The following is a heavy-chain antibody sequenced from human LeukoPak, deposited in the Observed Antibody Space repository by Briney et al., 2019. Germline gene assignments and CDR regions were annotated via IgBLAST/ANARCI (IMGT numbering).Heavy chain of an antibody. CDR1: GYTFTSYY. J-gene: IGHJ4*02. CDR3: ARGLSSLHIKGEFDY. CDR2: INPGGGST. Sequence: GASVKVSCKASGYTFTSYYMHWVRQAPGQGLEWMGIINPGGGSTSYAQKFQGRVTMTRDTSTSTVYMELSSLRSEDTAVYYCARGLSSLHIKGEFDYWGQGTLVTVSS. V-gene: IGHV1-46*01. D-gene: IGHD3-16*01.